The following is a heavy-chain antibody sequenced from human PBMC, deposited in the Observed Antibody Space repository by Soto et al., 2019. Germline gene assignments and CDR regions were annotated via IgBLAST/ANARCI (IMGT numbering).Heavy chain of an antibody. CDR1: GITFSNYW. V-gene: IGHV3-23*01. J-gene: IGHJ4*02. CDR2: ISGSGGST. CDR3: ARDYYKYYDSSGYYRSPAY. D-gene: IGHD3-22*01. Sequence: PGGSLRLSCVASGITFSNYWMSWVRQAPGKGLEWVSNISGSGGSTYYADSVKGRFTISRDNSRNTLFLQMNSLRAEDTAVYYCARDYYKYYDSSGYYRSPAYWGQGTLVTVSS.